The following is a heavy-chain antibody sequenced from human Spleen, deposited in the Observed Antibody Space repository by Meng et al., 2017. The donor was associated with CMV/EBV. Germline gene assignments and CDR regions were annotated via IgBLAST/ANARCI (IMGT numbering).Heavy chain of an antibody. CDR3: ARDRYSGSGNYDGGYEI. CDR2: IYDSGST. J-gene: IGHJ3*02. Sequence: SETLSLTCTVSSGSISSSYWSWIRQPPGKGLEWIGHIYDSGSTNYNPSLKSRVTISVDTSKNQFSLKLTSVTAADTAVYYCARDRYSGSGNYDGGYEIWGQGTMVTVSS. D-gene: IGHD3-10*01. V-gene: IGHV4-59*01. CDR1: SGSISSSY.